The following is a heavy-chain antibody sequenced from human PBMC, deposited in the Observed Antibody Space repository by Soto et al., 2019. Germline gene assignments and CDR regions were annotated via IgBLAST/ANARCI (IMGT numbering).Heavy chain of an antibody. V-gene: IGHV1-3*01. J-gene: IGHJ6*02. D-gene: IGHD2-15*01. CDR2: INAGNGNT. CDR3: ARTSSEVVGYYYGMDV. Sequence: GASVKVSCKASGYTFTSYAVHWVRQAPGQRLEWMGWINAGNGNTKYSQKFQGRVTITRDTSASTAYMELSSLRSEDTAVYYCARTSSEVVGYYYGMDVWGQGTTVTVSS. CDR1: GYTFTSYA.